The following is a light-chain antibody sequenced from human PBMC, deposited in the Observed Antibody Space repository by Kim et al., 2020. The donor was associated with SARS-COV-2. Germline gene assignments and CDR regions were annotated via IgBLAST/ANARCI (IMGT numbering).Light chain of an antibody. J-gene: IGKJ3*01. Sequence: ASVGDRVTITCQASQDIRKYLNWYQQKPGKAPKLLIYYVSNLEIGVPSRFSGSGSGTHFTFTISSLQPEDVATYYCQQSDNLPLTFGPGTKVDIK. CDR1: QDIRKY. CDR3: QQSDNLPLT. CDR2: YVS. V-gene: IGKV1-33*01.